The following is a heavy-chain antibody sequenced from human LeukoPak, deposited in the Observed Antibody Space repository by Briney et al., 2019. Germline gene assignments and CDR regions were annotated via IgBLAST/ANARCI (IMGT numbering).Heavy chain of an antibody. J-gene: IGHJ4*02. CDR2: ISSGSSYI. CDR3: ARDIGRVVDY. V-gene: IGHV3-21*01. Sequence: GGSLRLSCAACGFTFSSYSMNWVRQAPGKGLEWVSAISSGSSYIYYADAVKGRFTISRDNAKNSLYLQMNSLRADDTAVYYCARDIGRVVDYWGQGTLVTVSS. D-gene: IGHD3-16*02. CDR1: GFTFSSYS.